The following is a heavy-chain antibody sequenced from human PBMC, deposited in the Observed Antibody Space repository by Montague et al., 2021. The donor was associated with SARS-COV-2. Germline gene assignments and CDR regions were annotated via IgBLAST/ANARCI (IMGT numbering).Heavy chain of an antibody. CDR2: IKQDGSEK. CDR1: GFRSTSNW. V-gene: IGHV3-7*01. D-gene: IGHD6-13*01. CDR3: AKDDDYTSSCHY. J-gene: IGHJ4*02. Sequence: SLRLSCAASGFRSTSNWMTWVRQAPGKGLEWVAHIKQDGSEKNYADSVKGRFTISRDNAKNSIFLQMNDLRAEDSATYYCAKDDDYTSSCHYWGQGTLVTVSS.